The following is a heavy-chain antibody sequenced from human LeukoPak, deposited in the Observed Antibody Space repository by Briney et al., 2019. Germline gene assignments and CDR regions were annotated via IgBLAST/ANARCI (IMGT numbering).Heavy chain of an antibody. J-gene: IGHJ4*02. V-gene: IGHV1-18*01. D-gene: IGHD3-22*01. CDR1: GYTLTSYG. Sequence: ASVKVSCKASGYTLTSYGISWVRQAPGQGLEWMGWISAYNGNTNYAQKLQGRVTMTTDTSTSAAYMELRSLRSDDTAVYYCARVHYYDSSGTNWGQGTLVTVSS. CDR2: ISAYNGNT. CDR3: ARVHYYDSSGTN.